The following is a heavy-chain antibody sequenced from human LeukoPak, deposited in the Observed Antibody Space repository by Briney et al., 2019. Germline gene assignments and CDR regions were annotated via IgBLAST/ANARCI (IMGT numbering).Heavy chain of an antibody. CDR2: IYYSGST. V-gene: IGHV4-39*01. J-gene: IGHJ4*02. Sequence: PSETLSLTCTVSGGSISSSSYYWGWIRQPPGKGLEWIGSIYYSGSTYYNPSLKSRVTISVDTSKNQFSLRLSSVTAADTAVYYCARHGPLYDIWSAQFYFDYWGQGTRVSVSS. CDR1: GGSISSSSYY. D-gene: IGHD3-3*01. CDR3: ARHGPLYDIWSAQFYFDY.